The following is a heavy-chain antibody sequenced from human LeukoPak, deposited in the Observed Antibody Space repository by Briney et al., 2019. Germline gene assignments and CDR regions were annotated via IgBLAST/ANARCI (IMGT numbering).Heavy chain of an antibody. CDR2: IRSKAYGGTT. CDR1: GFTFGDYA. V-gene: IGHV3-49*04. Sequence: GGSLRLSCTASGFTFGDYAMSWVRQAPGKGLEWVGFIRSKAYGGTTEYAASVKGRFTISRDDSKSIAYLQMNSLKTEDTAVYYCTRGFIGSGWDGDAFDIWGQGKMVTVSS. J-gene: IGHJ3*02. D-gene: IGHD6-19*01. CDR3: TRGFIGSGWDGDAFDI.